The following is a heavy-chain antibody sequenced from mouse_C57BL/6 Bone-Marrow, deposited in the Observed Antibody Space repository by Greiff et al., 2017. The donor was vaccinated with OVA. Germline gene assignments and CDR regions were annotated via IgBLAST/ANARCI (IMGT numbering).Heavy chain of an antibody. CDR2: FYPGSGSI. V-gene: IGHV1-62-2*01. CDR3: AKREGGEVTPEYAIDY. Sequence: QVQLQQSGADLVKPGASVKLSCTASGYTFTEYTIHWVQQRSGQGLEWIGWFYPGSGSIKYNEKFKDQATLTADNSSSTVYMELSSLTSEDSAVYFCAKREGGEVTPEYAIDYWGQGTSVTVSS. D-gene: IGHD2-1*01. J-gene: IGHJ4*01. CDR1: GYTFTEYT.